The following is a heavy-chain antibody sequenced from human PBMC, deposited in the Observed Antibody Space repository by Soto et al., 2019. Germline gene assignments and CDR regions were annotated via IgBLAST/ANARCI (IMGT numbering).Heavy chain of an antibody. V-gene: IGHV3-23*01. D-gene: IGHD3-10*01. CDR2: ISGSGGST. Sequence: GGSLRLSCAASGFPFSSYAMSWVRQAPGKGLEWVSAISGSGGSTYYADSVKGRFTISRDNSKNTLYLQMNSLRAEDTAVYYCAKDRLQYYYGSGSYYNYWGQGTLVTVSS. CDR3: AKDRLQYYYGSGSYYNY. CDR1: GFPFSSYA. J-gene: IGHJ4*02.